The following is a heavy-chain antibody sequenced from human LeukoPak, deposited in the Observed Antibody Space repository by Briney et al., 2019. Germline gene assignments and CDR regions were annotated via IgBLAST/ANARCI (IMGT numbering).Heavy chain of an antibody. CDR3: ARDMTTPGYYGMDV. J-gene: IGHJ6*02. D-gene: IGHD4-11*01. CDR2: IYSGGST. Sequence: PGGSLRLSCAASGFTVSSNYMSWVRQAPGKGLEWVSVIYSGGSTYYADSVKGRFTISRHNSKNTLYLQMNSLRAEDTAVHYCARDMTTPGYYGMDVWGQGTTVTVSS. CDR1: GFTVSSNY. V-gene: IGHV3-53*04.